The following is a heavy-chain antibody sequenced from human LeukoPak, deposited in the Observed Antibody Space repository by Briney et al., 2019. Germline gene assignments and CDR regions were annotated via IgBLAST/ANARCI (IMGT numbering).Heavy chain of an antibody. V-gene: IGHV4-38-2*01. CDR3: ARPRNCGETCYAFDY. Sequence: PSETLSLTCGVSGYSISSGYYWGWIRQPPGKGLEWIGRIYRGGTTYYNPSLKSRVTVSIDTSKNEFSLELRSVTAADTAVYYCARPRNCGETCYAFDYWGQGNLVTVSS. D-gene: IGHD2-21*01. J-gene: IGHJ4*02. CDR1: GYSISSGYY. CDR2: IYRGGTT.